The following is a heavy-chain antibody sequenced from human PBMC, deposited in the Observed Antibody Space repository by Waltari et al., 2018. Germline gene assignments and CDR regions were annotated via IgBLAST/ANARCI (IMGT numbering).Heavy chain of an antibody. J-gene: IGHJ4*02. Sequence: EVLLLESGGGLVQPGGSLRLSCAASGFPFSAYTMSWVRQAPGKGLEWVSGISGSGGNTYYADSVMGRFTISRDNSKNTLYLQMNSLRAEDTAVYYCARVDNRSPSYYWGQGTLVTVSS. CDR1: GFPFSAYT. V-gene: IGHV3-23*01. CDR3: ARVDNRSPSYY. D-gene: IGHD6-6*01. CDR2: ISGSGGNT.